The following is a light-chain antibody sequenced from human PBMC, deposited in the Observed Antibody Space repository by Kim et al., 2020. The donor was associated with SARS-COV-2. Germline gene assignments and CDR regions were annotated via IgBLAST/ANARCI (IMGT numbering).Light chain of an antibody. CDR3: QSYDSSPGEV. CDR2: GNS. Sequence: QSVLTQPPSVSGAPGQRVTISCTGSSSNIGAGYDVHWYQQLPGTAPKLLIYGNSDRPSGVPDRFSGSKSGTSASLAITGLQAEDEADYYCQSYDSSPGEVFGTGTKVTVL. V-gene: IGLV1-40*01. CDR1: SSNIGAGYD. J-gene: IGLJ1*01.